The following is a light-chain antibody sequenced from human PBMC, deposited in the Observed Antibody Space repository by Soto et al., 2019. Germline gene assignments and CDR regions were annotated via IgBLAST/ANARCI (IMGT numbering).Light chain of an antibody. J-gene: IGKJ1*01. CDR2: GAF. Sequence: EVVLTQSPATLSLSPGEGATLSCRVSQSISSNLAWYQQKPGQAPRFLIYGAFTRATGVPPRFSGWGSGTQFAPALSSLQPEDSALYYCQQYNNWPWTFGQGTKVDIK. V-gene: IGKV3-15*01. CDR3: QQYNNWPWT. CDR1: QSISSN.